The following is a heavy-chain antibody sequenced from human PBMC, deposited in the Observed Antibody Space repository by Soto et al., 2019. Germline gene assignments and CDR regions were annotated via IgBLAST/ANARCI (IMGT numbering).Heavy chain of an antibody. CDR2: ISSSGSTI. J-gene: IGHJ6*03. Sequence: GGSLRLSCAASGFTFSDYYMSWIRQAPGKGLEWVSYISSSGSTIYYADSVKGRFTISRDNAKNSLYLQMNSLRAEDTAVYYCAREGTYYYGSGQRPYYYYMDVWGKGTTVTVYS. V-gene: IGHV3-11*01. CDR1: GFTFSDYY. CDR3: AREGTYYYGSGQRPYYYYMDV. D-gene: IGHD3-10*01.